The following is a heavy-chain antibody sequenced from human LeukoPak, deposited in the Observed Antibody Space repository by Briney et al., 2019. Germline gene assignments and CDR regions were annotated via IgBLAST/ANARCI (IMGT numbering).Heavy chain of an antibody. J-gene: IGHJ4*02. D-gene: IGHD1-26*01. CDR2: IYYSGSA. CDR1: GGSISSYY. CDR3: ARHQDVGAIAFDY. V-gene: IGHV4-59*08. Sequence: SETLSLTCTVSGGSISSYYWSWIRQPPGKGLEWIGYIYYSGSATYNPSLKSRVTLSVDTSKKQLSLKLSSVTAADTAVYYCARHQDVGAIAFDYWGQGTLVTVSS.